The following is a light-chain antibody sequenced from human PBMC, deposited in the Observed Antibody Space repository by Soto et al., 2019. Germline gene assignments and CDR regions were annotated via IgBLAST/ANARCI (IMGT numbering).Light chain of an antibody. J-gene: IGLJ1*01. CDR3: AAWDDSLSGPSYV. CDR2: RNN. V-gene: IGLV1-47*01. Sequence: QFVLTQPPSASGTPGQRVTIPCSGSSSNIGSNYVYWYQQLPGTAPKLLIYRNNQRPSGVPDRFSGSKSGTSASLAISGLRSEDEADYYCAAWDDSLSGPSYVFGTGTKVTVL. CDR1: SSNIGSNY.